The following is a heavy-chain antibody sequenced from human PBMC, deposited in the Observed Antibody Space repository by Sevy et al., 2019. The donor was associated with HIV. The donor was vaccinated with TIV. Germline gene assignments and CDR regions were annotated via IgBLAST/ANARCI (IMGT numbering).Heavy chain of an antibody. CDR1: GFTFSSYW. Sequence: GGSLRLSCAASGFTFSSYWMTWVRQAPGKGLEWVANIKQDGSEKYHVASVKGRFTISTDNAKNSLYLQMNSLRDEDTAGYYCAGGSGDYWGQGTMVTVSS. V-gene: IGHV3-7*01. CDR2: IKQDGSEK. J-gene: IGHJ4*02. CDR3: AGGSGDY.